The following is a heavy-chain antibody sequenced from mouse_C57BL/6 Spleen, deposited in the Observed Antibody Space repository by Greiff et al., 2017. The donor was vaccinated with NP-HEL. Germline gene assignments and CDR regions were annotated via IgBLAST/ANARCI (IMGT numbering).Heavy chain of an antibody. Sequence: EVKVVESGGGLVKPGGSLKLSCAASGFTFSHYGMHWVRQAPEQGLEWVAYISSGSRTIYYADTLQGRFPLSRDNAKNTLFLQTTSLRSEDTAMYYCARGYDYGFDDWGKGTLVTVSA. D-gene: IGHD2-4*01. CDR3: ARGYDYGFDD. CDR2: ISSGSRTI. CDR1: GFTFSHYG. V-gene: IGHV5-17*01. J-gene: IGHJ3*01.